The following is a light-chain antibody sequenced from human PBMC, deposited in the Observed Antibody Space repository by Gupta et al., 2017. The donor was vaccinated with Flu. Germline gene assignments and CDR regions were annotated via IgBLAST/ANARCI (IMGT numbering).Light chain of an antibody. CDR3: QQRHSWPIA. Sequence: EIVVTHSPATLSLSPGERAILSCRTSQSVGTYLAWYQHKPGEAPRMVIYDAVNRATGIPARVSGSWSGTDFTLIISSLEPEDVAVYYCQQRHSWPIAFGQGTRLEIK. CDR1: QSVGTY. J-gene: IGKJ5*01. CDR2: DAV. V-gene: IGKV3-11*01.